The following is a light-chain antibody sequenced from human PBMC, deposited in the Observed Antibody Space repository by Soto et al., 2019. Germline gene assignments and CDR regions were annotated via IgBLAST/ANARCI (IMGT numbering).Light chain of an antibody. J-gene: IGLJ2*01. V-gene: IGLV2-8*01. CDR1: SSDIGAYKF. CDR2: EVS. Sequence: QSALTQPPSASGSPGQSVAISCTVTSSDIGAYKFLSWYQQHPGKAPKLIIYEVSIRPSGVPDRFSGSKSGNTASLTVSGLLAEDEAVYYCSLSAGTNTVVFGGGTKLTVL. CDR3: SLSAGTNTVV.